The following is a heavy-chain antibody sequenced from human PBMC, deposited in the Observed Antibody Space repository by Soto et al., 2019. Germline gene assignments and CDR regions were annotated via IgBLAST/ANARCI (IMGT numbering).Heavy chain of an antibody. V-gene: IGHV1-69*04. D-gene: IGHD6-6*01. J-gene: IGHJ6*03. CDR2: IIPILGIA. Sequence: GASVKVSCKASGGTFSSYTISWVRQAPGQGLEWMGRIIPILGIANYAQKFQGRVTITADKSTSTAYMELSSLRSEDTAVYYCARDLEALRDYYYYMDVWGKGTTVTLSS. CDR3: ARDLEALRDYYYYMDV. CDR1: GGTFSSYT.